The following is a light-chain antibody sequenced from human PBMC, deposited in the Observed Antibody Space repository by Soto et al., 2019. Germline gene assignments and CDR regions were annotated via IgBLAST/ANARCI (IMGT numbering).Light chain of an antibody. CDR3: SSYNPGSTLYV. V-gene: IGLV2-14*01. CDR2: EVS. CDR1: SSDVGGYNY. Sequence: QSVLTQPASVSGSPGQSITISCTGTSSDVGGYNYVSWYQQRPGTAPKLLLYEVSDRPSGISDRFSASKSGNTASLTISGLQAEDEADYYCSSYNPGSTLYVFGNGTKVTVL. J-gene: IGLJ1*01.